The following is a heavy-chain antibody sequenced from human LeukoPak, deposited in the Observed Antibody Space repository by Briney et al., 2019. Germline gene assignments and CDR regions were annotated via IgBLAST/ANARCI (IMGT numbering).Heavy chain of an antibody. D-gene: IGHD3-10*01. CDR3: AGRYGSGSYLVY. Sequence: ASVKVSCKASGYTFTSYYMHWVRQAPGQGLEWMGIINPSGGSTSYAQKFQGRVTMTRDTSTSTVYMELRSLRSEDTAVYYCAGRYGSGSYLVYWGQGTLVTVSS. V-gene: IGHV1-46*01. CDR2: INPSGGST. J-gene: IGHJ4*02. CDR1: GYTFTSYY.